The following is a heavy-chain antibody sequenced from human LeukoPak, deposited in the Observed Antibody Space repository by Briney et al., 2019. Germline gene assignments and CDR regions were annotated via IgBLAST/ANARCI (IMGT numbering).Heavy chain of an antibody. D-gene: IGHD3-9*01. CDR2: IYYSGST. Sequence: SETLSLTCTVSGGSISSYYWSWIRQPPGKGLEWIGYIYYSGSTNYNPSLKSRVTISVDTSTNQFSLKLSSVTAADTAVYYCARDAQYYDILTGYYRGGCDSWGQGTLATVSS. CDR3: ARDAQYYDILTGYYRGGCDS. V-gene: IGHV4-59*01. J-gene: IGHJ4*02. CDR1: GGSISSYY.